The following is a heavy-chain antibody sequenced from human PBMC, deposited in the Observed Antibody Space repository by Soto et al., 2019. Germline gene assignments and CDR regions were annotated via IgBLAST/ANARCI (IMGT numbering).Heavy chain of an antibody. CDR3: ARGGHLIVYCSSTSCYDAFDI. CDR1: GFTFSSYW. Sequence: GGSLRLSCAASGFTFSSYWMHWVRQAPGKGLVWVSRINSDGSSTSYADSVKGRFTISRDNAKNTLYLQMNSLRAEDTAVYYCARGGHLIVYCSSTSCYDAFDIWGQGTMVTVSS. D-gene: IGHD2-2*01. CDR2: INSDGSST. J-gene: IGHJ3*02. V-gene: IGHV3-74*01.